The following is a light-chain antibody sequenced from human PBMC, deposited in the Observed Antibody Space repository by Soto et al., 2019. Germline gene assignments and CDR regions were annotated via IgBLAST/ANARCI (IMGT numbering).Light chain of an antibody. J-gene: IGLJ1*01. CDR1: SSDVGSYNL. V-gene: IGLV2-23*01. CDR2: EGS. CDR3: CSYAGSSIRYV. Sequence: QSALTQPASVSASPGQSITISCTGTSSDVGSYNLVSWYQQHPGKAPKLMIYEGSKRPSGVSNRFSGSKSGNTASLTISGLQAEDEADYYCCSYAGSSIRYVFGTGTKVTVL.